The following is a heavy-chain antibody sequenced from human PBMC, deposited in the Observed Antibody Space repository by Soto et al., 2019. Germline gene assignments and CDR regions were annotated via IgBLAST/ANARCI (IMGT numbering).Heavy chain of an antibody. Sequence: ASETLSLTCAVYGGSCSGYYWSWIRQPPGKGLEWIGEINHSGSTNYNPSLKSRVTISVDTSKNQFSLKLSSVTAADTAVYYCARGRKVRMVRGVMGYYGMDVWGQGTTVTVSS. CDR1: GGSCSGYY. CDR2: INHSGST. D-gene: IGHD3-10*01. CDR3: ARGRKVRMVRGVMGYYGMDV. V-gene: IGHV4-34*01. J-gene: IGHJ6*02.